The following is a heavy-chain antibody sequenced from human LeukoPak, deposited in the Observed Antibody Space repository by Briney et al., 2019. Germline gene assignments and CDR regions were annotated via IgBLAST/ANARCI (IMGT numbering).Heavy chain of an antibody. D-gene: IGHD3/OR15-3a*01. CDR2: INGEGSAT. CDR1: GLTFGSNW. Sequence: GGSLRLSCSASGLTFGSNWMHWVRQAPGKGLMWVSRINGEGSATDYADSVKGRFTISSDNAKDTLYLQMKSLRAEDTGVYYCAISPYISGWTFEYWGQGALVTVSS. CDR3: AISPYISGWTFEY. V-gene: IGHV3-74*01. J-gene: IGHJ4*02.